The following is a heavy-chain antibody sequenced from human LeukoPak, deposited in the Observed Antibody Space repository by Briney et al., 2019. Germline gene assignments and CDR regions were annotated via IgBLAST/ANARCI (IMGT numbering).Heavy chain of an antibody. Sequence: GGSLRLSCAASGFTFSTYWMQWVRQAPGKGLVWVSRINGDGSDTIYADSVKRRFTISRDNAKNTLYLQMNSLRADDTAVYYCARARYCTSGTCYSDYWGQGTLVTVSS. CDR3: ARARYCTSGTCYSDY. D-gene: IGHD2-8*01. CDR1: GFTFSTYW. J-gene: IGHJ4*02. V-gene: IGHV3-74*01. CDR2: INGDGSDT.